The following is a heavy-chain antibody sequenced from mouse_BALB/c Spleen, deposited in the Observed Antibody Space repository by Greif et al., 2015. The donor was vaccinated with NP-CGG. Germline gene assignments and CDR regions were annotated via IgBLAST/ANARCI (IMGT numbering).Heavy chain of an antibody. J-gene: IGHJ2*01. CDR3: ARGWGY. CDR2: ISSGSSTI. V-gene: IGHV5-17*02. Sequence: EVQLQQSGGGLVQPGGSRKLSCAASGFTFSSFGMHWVRQAPEKGLEWVAYISSGSSTIYSADTVKGRLTISRDNPKNTLFLQMTSRRSEDTAMYYCARGWGYWGQGTTLTVSS. D-gene: IGHD1-1*02. CDR1: GFTFSSFG.